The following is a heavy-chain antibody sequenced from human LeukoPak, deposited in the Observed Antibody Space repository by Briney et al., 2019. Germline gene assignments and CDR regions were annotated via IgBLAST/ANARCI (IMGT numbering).Heavy chain of an antibody. CDR3: ARGPTRYYFDY. CDR2: IHYSGST. Sequence: SETLSLTCTVSGDSITSYYWSWIRQPPGKGLEWIAYIHYSGSTNYNPSLKNRVSISLDTSKNQFSLKLNSVTAADTAVYYCARGPTRYYFDYWGQGTLVTVSS. V-gene: IGHV4-59*01. J-gene: IGHJ4*02. CDR1: GDSITSYY.